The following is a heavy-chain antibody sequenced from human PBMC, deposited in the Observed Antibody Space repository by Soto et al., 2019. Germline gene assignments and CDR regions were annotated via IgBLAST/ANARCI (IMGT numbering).Heavy chain of an antibody. CDR1: GGSISSGGYY. Sequence: SETLSLTCTVSGGSISSGGYYWSWIRQHPGKGLEWIGYIYYSGSTYYNPSLKSRVTISVDTSQNQFSLKLSSVTAADTAVYYCARDRLDYDFWSGPIGKSPYGMDVWGQGTTVTVSS. CDR2: IYYSGST. V-gene: IGHV4-31*03. J-gene: IGHJ6*02. D-gene: IGHD3-3*01. CDR3: ARDRLDYDFWSGPIGKSPYGMDV.